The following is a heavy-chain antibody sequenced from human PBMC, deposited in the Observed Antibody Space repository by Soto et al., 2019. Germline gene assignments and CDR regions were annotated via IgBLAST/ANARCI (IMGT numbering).Heavy chain of an antibody. CDR1: GGSFSGYY. V-gene: IGHV4-34*01. CDR2: INHSGST. D-gene: IGHD6-19*01. J-gene: IGHJ6*01. Sequence: SETLSLTCAVYGGSFSGYYWSWIRQPPGKGLEWIGEINHSGSTNYNPSLKSRVTISVDTSKDQFSLKLSSVTAADTAVYYCARGLMAVAGTINYGMDVWGQGTTVTVSS. CDR3: ARGLMAVAGTINYGMDV.